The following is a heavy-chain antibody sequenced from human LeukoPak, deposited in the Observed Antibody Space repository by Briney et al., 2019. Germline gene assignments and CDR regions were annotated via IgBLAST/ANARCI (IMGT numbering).Heavy chain of an antibody. V-gene: IGHV1-2*02. CDR3: ARGTKFSTFDIVVVPFDY. CDR1: GYTFTGYY. D-gene: IGHD2-2*01. CDR2: INPNSGGT. Sequence: ASVKVSCKASGYTFTGYYIHWVRQAPGQGPEWMGWINPNSGGTNCAQKFQGRVTMTRDTSISTAYMELSRLRSDDTAVYYCARGTKFSTFDIVVVPFDYWGQGTLVTVSS. J-gene: IGHJ4*02.